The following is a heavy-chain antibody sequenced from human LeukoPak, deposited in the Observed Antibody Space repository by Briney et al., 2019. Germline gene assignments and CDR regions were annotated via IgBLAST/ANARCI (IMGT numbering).Heavy chain of an antibody. D-gene: IGHD6-19*01. J-gene: IGHJ4*02. CDR2: ISGRGGST. V-gene: IGHV3-23*01. CDR1: GFTFSNFA. Sequence: GGSLRLSCAASGFTFSNFAMNWVRQAPGKGLEWVSTISGRGGSTYYADSVKGRFTISRDNSKNTLYLQMNSLRAEDTAVYYCAKMVHTEQWLVPFDYWGQGTLVTVSS. CDR3: AKMVHTEQWLVPFDY.